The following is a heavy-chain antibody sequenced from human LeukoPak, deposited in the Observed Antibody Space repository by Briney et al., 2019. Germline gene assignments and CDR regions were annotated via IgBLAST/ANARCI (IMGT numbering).Heavy chain of an antibody. CDR1: GLTFSNYW. J-gene: IGHJ5*02. CDR2: IKQDGSEK. V-gene: IGHV3-7*03. Sequence: GGSLRLSCAASGLTFSNYWMDWVRQAPGKGLEWVANIKQDGSEKNYVDSVKGRFIISRDNAKNSLYLQMNTLRADDTAVYYCARAAGWFDPWGQGTLVTVSS. CDR3: ARAAGWFDP.